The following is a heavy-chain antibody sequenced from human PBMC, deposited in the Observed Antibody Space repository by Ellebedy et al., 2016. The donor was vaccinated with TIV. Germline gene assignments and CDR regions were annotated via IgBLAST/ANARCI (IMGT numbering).Heavy chain of an antibody. D-gene: IGHD4-17*01. CDR3: ARAKYGDSWYYYYGMDV. CDR2: ISSDGSHK. Sequence: GESLKISXAASGFTFSSYAMYWVRQAPGKGLEWVAVISSDGSHKYYADSVKGRFTIARDNSENTLYVQMNSLRAEDTAVYYCARAKYGDSWYYYYGMDVWGQGTTVTVSS. CDR1: GFTFSSYA. V-gene: IGHV3-30-3*01. J-gene: IGHJ6*02.